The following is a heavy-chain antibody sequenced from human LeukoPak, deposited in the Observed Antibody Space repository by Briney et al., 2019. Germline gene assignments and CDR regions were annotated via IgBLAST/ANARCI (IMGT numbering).Heavy chain of an antibody. J-gene: IGHJ4*02. D-gene: IGHD3-22*01. CDR1: GFTFSSCA. CDR3: AKDWDYYDSSGYYSTFDY. Sequence: GGSLRPSCAVSGFTFSSCAMSWVRQAPGKGLEWVSGISGSGGSTYYADSVKGRFTISRDNSKNTLYLQMTSLRAEDTAVYYCAKDWDYYDSSGYYSTFDYWGQGTLVTVSS. CDR2: ISGSGGST. V-gene: IGHV3-23*01.